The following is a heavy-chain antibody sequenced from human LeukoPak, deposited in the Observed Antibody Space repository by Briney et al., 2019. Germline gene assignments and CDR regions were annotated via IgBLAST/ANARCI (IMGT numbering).Heavy chain of an antibody. CDR3: ASFTSIVVVTAGAFDI. V-gene: IGHV1-46*01. J-gene: IGHJ3*02. D-gene: IGHD3-22*01. Sequence: ASVKVSCKASGYTFTSYYMYWVRQAPGQGLEWMGIINPSGGSTSYAQKFQGRVTMTRDTSTSTVYMELSSLRSEDTAVYYCASFTSIVVVTAGAFDIWGQGTMVTVSS. CDR2: INPSGGST. CDR1: GYTFTSYY.